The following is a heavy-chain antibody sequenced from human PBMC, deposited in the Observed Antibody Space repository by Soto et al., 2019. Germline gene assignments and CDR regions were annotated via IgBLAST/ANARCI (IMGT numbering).Heavy chain of an antibody. V-gene: IGHV3-23*01. CDR2: ISGRGDHK. Sequence: EMQLLESGGGLGQPGGSLRLSCVASPITVYIFAAMSWVRQAPESGLEWVSTISGRGDHKYYADSVKGRFTISRDNSKNRLYLQMDGLRVEDTAVYYCAKDRALENQTPYGMDVWGQGTTVTV. CDR1: PITVYIFAA. J-gene: IGHJ6*02. CDR3: AKDRALENQTPYGMDV. D-gene: IGHD2-2*01.